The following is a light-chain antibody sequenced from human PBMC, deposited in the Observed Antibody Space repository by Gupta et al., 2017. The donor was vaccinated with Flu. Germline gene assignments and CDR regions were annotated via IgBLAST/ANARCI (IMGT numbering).Light chain of an antibody. CDR3: SSYTVTNTWV. CDR2: EVS. Sequence: QSALTQPASVSGSPGQSITISCTGTSSDVGGHKYVSWYQQHAGKAPKVMIYEVSSRPSGFSNRFSGSKSGNTASLIISGLQADDEADYYCSSYTVTNTWVFGGGTKVTVL. CDR1: SSDVGGHKY. J-gene: IGLJ3*02. V-gene: IGLV2-14*01.